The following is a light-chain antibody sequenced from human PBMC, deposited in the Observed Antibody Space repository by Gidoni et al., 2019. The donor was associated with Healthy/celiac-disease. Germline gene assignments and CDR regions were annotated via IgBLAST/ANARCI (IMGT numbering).Light chain of an antibody. CDR2: RNN. V-gene: IGLV1-47*01. Sequence: QSVLTQPPSASGPPAQRVTISCSGSSSNIGSNYVYWYQQLPGTAPKLLIYRNNQRPSGVPDRFSGSKSGTSASLAISGLRSEDEADYYCAAWDDSLSGPKVFGGGTKLTVL. CDR3: AAWDDSLSGPKV. J-gene: IGLJ3*02. CDR1: SSNIGSNY.